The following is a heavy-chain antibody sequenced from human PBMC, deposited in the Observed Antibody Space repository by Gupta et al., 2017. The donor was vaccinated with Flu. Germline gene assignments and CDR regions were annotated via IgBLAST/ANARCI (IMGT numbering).Heavy chain of an antibody. D-gene: IGHD2-21*02. CDR2: ISTTGGRT. CDR1: GSMFRRFA. J-gene: IGHJ4*02. CDR3: AKELPRIPGTAMTATVAEITDY. Sequence: EVELLESGGGLVQPGGSLRRSCAGAGSMFRRFALCWVRQAPGEGLEWVASISTTGGRTYYADSAKGRFIISRDNSKETLYLQMSSLKSEDTAVYYCAKELPRIPGTAMTATVAEITDYWGQGTLVTV. V-gene: IGHV3-23*01.